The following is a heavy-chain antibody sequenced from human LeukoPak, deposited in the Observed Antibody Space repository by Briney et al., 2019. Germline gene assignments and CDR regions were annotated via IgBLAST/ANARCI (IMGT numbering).Heavy chain of an antibody. CDR2: ISSSSSYI. V-gene: IGHV3-21*01. D-gene: IGHD1-26*01. CDR1: GFTFSSYS. CDR3: ARVIEGGSYYYYYGMDV. J-gene: IGHJ6*02. Sequence: GGSLRLSCAASGFTFSSYSMNWVRQAPGKGLEWVSSISSSSSYIYYADSVKGRFTISRDNAKNSLYLQMNSLRAEDTAVYYCARVIEGGSYYYYYGMDVWGQGTTVTVSS.